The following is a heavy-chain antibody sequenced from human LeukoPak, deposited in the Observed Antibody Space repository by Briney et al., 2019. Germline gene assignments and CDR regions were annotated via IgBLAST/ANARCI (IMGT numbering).Heavy chain of an antibody. J-gene: IGHJ4*02. CDR1: GFTFSDYY. Sequence: GGSLRLSCAASGFTFSDYYMSWIRQAPGKGLEWVSYISNSADTRYYADSVKGRFTISRDNAKNSLYLQMNSLRAEDTAVYYCARVFGAGYSDYWGQGTLVTVSS. CDR2: ISNSADTR. V-gene: IGHV3-11*04. CDR3: ARVFGAGYSDY. D-gene: IGHD4/OR15-4a*01.